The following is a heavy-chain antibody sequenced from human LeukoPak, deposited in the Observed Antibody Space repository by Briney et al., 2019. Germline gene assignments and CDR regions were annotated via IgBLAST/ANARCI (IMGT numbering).Heavy chain of an antibody. Sequence: ASVKVSCKASGYTFTSYAMNWVRQAPGQGLEWMGWINTNTGNPTYAQGFTGRFVFSLDTSVSTAYLQISSLKAEDTAVYYCARVARRGVLRYFDWLSSVKYYFDYWGQGTLVTVSS. CDR3: ARVARRGVLRYFDWLSSVKYYFDY. CDR1: GYTFTSYA. D-gene: IGHD3-9*01. CDR2: INTNTGNP. V-gene: IGHV7-4-1*02. J-gene: IGHJ4*02.